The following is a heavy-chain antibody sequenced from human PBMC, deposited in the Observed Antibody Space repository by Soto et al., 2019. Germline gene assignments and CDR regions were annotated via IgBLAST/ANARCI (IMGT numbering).Heavy chain of an antibody. CDR3: AKDPQYYDFWSGPGAFDI. D-gene: IGHD3-3*01. Sequence: AGVSLRLSCSASGFTFSSYAMTWVRQAPVSGLDWVSAISGSGGSTYYADSVKGRFTISRDNSKNTRYLQMNSLKAEDTAVYYCAKDPQYYDFWSGPGAFDIWGKGTMVTVSS. J-gene: IGHJ3*02. CDR2: ISGSGGST. V-gene: IGHV3-23*01. CDR1: GFTFSSYA.